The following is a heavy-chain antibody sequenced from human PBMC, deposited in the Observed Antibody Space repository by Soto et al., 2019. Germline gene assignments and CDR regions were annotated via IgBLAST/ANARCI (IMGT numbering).Heavy chain of an antibody. V-gene: IGHV3-23*01. J-gene: IGHJ3*02. CDR3: AGGGTSGNYAFDI. D-gene: IGHD2-8*01. CDR1: GFTFSSYA. Sequence: DVQLLESGGGLVQPGGSLRLSCAASGFTFSSYAMSWVRQAPGKGLAWVSSLTGSGGSTYYADSVKGRFTISRANSRDTLYLQMNSLRAEDTAVYYCAGGGTSGNYAFDIWGQGTLVTVSS. CDR2: LTGSGGST.